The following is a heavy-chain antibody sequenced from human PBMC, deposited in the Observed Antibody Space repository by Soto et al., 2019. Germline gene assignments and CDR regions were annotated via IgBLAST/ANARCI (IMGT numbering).Heavy chain of an antibody. J-gene: IGHJ4*02. V-gene: IGHV3-30*18. CDR3: AKVSGYYSFYFDY. Sequence: GGSLRLSCAASGFTFSSYGMHWVRQAPGKGLEWVAVISYDGSNKYYADSVKGRFTISRDNSKNTLCLQMNSLRAEDTAVYYCAKVSGYYSFYFDYWGQGTLVTVSS. CDR2: ISYDGSNK. CDR1: GFTFSSYG. D-gene: IGHD3-22*01.